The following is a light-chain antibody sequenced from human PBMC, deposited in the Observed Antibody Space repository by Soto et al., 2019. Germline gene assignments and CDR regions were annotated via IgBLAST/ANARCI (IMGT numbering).Light chain of an antibody. CDR3: QQSARWPST. Sequence: VLTQSPDILSLSPGQTATLSCRASESVDRYVAWYQQKVGQAPRLLIYDAFTRATGVAARFSGSGSATDFTLTISSLEPDDFAVYYCQQSARWPSTFGPGTKVDIK. CDR2: DAF. V-gene: IGKV3-11*01. J-gene: IGKJ2*02. CDR1: ESVDRY.